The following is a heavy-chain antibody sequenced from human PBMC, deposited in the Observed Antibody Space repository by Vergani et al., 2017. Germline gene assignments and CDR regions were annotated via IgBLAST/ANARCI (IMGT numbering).Heavy chain of an antibody. CDR1: GGTFSSYA. V-gene: IGHV1-69*01. CDR2: IIPIFGTA. D-gene: IGHD3-3*01. J-gene: IGHJ3*02. Sequence: QVQLVQSGAEVKKPGSSVKVSCKASGGTFSSYAISWVRQAPGQGLEWMGGIIPIFGTANYAQKFQGRVTITADESTSTAYMELSSLRSEDTAVYYCARAYDDFWSGYQSDAFDIWGQGTMVTVSS. CDR3: ARAYDDFWSGYQSDAFDI.